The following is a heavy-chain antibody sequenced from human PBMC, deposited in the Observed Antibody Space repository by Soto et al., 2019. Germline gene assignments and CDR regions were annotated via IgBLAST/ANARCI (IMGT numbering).Heavy chain of an antibody. CDR1: GGSISSSTYY. Sequence: PSETLSLTCTVSGGSISSSTYYWDWIHQPPGKGLEWIGAMYYTGNKNYNPSLESRVTMSVDTSKNQFSLKLSSVTPTDTAVYYCARRSSSSLGSLFDPWGRGILVTVSS. CDR3: ARRSSSSLGSLFDP. D-gene: IGHD6-6*01. V-gene: IGHV4-39*01. J-gene: IGHJ5*02. CDR2: MYYTGNK.